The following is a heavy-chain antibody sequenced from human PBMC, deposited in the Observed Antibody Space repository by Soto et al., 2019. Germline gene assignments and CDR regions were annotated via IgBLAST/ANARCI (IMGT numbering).Heavy chain of an antibody. CDR3: AFYDFSGPTCSDY. D-gene: IGHD3-3*01. V-gene: IGHV4-34*01. CDR2: VSHTGSA. J-gene: IGHJ4*02. Sequence: QVQLQQWGAGLLKPSETLSLTCAVSGGSFTEYYWNWVRQYPGRGLEWIGDVSHTGSAKYNPSLKSRVAMSFDKSKNQVSLTMNFVTAADTAVFYWAFYDFSGPTCSDYWGQGTLVTVSS. CDR1: GGSFTEYY.